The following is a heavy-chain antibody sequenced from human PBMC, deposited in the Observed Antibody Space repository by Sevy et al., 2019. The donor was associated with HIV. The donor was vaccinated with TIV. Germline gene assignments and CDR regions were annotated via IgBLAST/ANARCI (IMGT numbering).Heavy chain of an antibody. J-gene: IGHJ4*02. Sequence: ASVKVSCKASGYTFTGYYMHWVRQAPGQGLQWMGWINPDSGGPNYAPKFQGRVTLTRHTSISTAYMELSRLKSDDTAVYYCVRDDRDGYFEYWGQGTLVTVSS. CDR2: INPDSGGP. CDR1: GYTFTGYY. V-gene: IGHV1-2*02. CDR3: VRDDRDGYFEY.